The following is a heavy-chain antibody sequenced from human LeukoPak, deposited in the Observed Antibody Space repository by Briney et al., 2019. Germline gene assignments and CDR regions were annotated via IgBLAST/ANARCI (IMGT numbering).Heavy chain of an antibody. CDR3: SKDLTSDFGGDLDP. D-gene: IGHD3-10*01. CDR1: GFTFSHYS. Sequence: PGGSLRLSCVATGFTFSHYSMHWVRQAPCKGLEWVAVILYDGSNKDYADSVKGRFTISRDNSKNTLYVQMNSLRVEDAAVYYCSKDLTSDFGGDLDPWGQGTLVTVSS. J-gene: IGHJ5*02. V-gene: IGHV3-30-3*01. CDR2: ILYDGSNK.